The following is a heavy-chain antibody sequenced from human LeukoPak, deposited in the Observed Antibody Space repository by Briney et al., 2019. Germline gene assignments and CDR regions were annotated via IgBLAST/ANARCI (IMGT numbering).Heavy chain of an antibody. J-gene: IGHJ4*02. CDR3: VLRQLDDFDY. CDR2: INPNSGGT. D-gene: IGHD6-13*01. Sequence: APVKVSCKASGYTFTGYYMHWVRQAPGQGLEWMGWINPNSGGTNYAQKFQGRVTMTRETSISTAYMELSRLRSDDTAVYYCVLRQLDDFDYWGQGTLVTVSS. CDR1: GYTFTGYY. V-gene: IGHV1-2*02.